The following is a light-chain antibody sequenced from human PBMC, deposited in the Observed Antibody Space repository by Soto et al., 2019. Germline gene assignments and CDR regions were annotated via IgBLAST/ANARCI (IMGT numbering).Light chain of an antibody. J-gene: IGLJ1*01. V-gene: IGLV2-14*03. Sequence: QSALTQPASVVGSPGQSITVSCTGTSSDVGGYNFVSWYQQHPGKAPKLTIYEVSSRPSGVSNRFSGSKSGNTASLTISGLQPEDEADYYCSSYTTSTTVVFGTGTKVTVL. CDR1: SSDVGGYNF. CDR3: SSYTTSTTVV. CDR2: EVS.